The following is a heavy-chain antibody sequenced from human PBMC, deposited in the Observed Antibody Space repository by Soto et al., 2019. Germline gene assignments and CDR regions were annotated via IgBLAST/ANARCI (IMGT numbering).Heavy chain of an antibody. V-gene: IGHV4-59*01. CDR3: ARDTTPSL. Sequence: SETLSLTCTVSGASISSYYWSWIRQPPGKGLEWIGYVYYSGSTNYNPSLKSRVTISVDTSKNQFSLKLSSVTAADTAMYYCARDTTPSLWGQGTLFTVSS. CDR2: VYYSGST. CDR1: GASISSYY. J-gene: IGHJ4*02. D-gene: IGHD1-1*01.